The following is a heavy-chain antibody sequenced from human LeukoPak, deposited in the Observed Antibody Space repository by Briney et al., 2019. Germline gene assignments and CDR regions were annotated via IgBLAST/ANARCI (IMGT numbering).Heavy chain of an antibody. J-gene: IGHJ4*02. V-gene: IGHV3-48*04. CDR1: GFSFNDYS. CDR3: ASFRTTRMVMV. CDR2: IRSSGSTT. D-gene: IGHD5-18*01. Sequence: GGSLRLSCAASGFSFNDYSMKWLGQAPGKGRVWVLYIRSSGSTTYYADSVKGRFTISRDNAKNSLYLQLNSLRAEDTAVYYCASFRTTRMVMVRGQGALVTVSS.